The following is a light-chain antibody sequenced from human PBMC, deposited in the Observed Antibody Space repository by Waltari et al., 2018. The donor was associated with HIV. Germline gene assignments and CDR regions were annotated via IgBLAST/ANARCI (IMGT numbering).Light chain of an antibody. CDR1: QSVSTS. CDR2: DAS. J-gene: IGKJ4*01. CDR3: QQYSTWPLT. V-gene: IGKV3-15*01. Sequence: VMTHSSATLSVSPGERATTSRGARQSVSTSSVWYQQKPGQPPRLLFYDASTTASGVPAMFSGSWARAEFTLTISSLQSEDVAVYCCQQYSTWPLTFGEGTKVEI.